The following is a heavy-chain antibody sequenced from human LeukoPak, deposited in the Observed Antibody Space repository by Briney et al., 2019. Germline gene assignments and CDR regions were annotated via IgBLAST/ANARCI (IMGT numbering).Heavy chain of an antibody. V-gene: IGHV1-24*01. Sequence: ASVKVSCKVSGYTLTELSMHWVRQAPGKGLEWMGGFDPEDGETIYAQKFQGRVTMTEDTSTDTAYMELSSLRSEDTAVYYCATGGAYYDYVWGSYRNWFDPWGQGTPVTVSS. CDR2: FDPEDGET. D-gene: IGHD3-16*02. J-gene: IGHJ5*02. CDR3: ATGGAYYDYVWGSYRNWFDP. CDR1: GYTLTELS.